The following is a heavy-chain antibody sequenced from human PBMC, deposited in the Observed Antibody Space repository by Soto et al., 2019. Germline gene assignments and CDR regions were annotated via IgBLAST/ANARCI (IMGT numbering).Heavy chain of an antibody. V-gene: IGHV3-11*04. CDR3: ARGGTIAVTTIGDY. CDR1: GFTFSDYS. CDR2: ISSSSSTI. D-gene: IGHD5-12*01. Sequence: PGGSLRLSCAASGFTFSDYSMSWIRQAPGKGLEWVSYISSSSSTIYYADSVKGRFTISRDNAKNSLYLQMNSLRDDDTAMYYCARGGTIAVTTIGDYWGQGTLVTVSS. J-gene: IGHJ4*01.